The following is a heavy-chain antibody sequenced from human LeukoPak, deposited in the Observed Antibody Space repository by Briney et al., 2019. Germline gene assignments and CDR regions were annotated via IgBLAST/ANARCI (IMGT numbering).Heavy chain of an antibody. CDR2: INPNSGGT. J-gene: IGHJ4*02. Sequence: ASVKVSCKASGYTFTGYYMHWVRQAPGQGLEWMGWINPNSGGTNYAQKFQGRVTMTRDTSISTAYMEPSRLRSDDTAVYYCARDRYDSSGYYSDPYFDYWGQGTLVTVSS. CDR3: ARDRYDSSGYYSDPYFDY. V-gene: IGHV1-2*02. CDR1: GYTFTGYY. D-gene: IGHD3-22*01.